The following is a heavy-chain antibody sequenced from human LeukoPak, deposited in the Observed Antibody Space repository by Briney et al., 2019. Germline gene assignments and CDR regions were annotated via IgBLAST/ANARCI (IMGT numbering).Heavy chain of an antibody. CDR3: ARIPGRLRADYYYYYMDV. D-gene: IGHD5-12*01. V-gene: IGHV1-18*01. CDR2: ISAYNGNT. Sequence: ASVKVSCKASGYTFTSYGISWVRQAPGQGLEWMGWISAYNGNTNYAQKLQGRVTMTTDTSTSTAYMELRSLKSDDTAVYYCARIPGRLRADYYYYYMDVWGKGTTVTVSS. J-gene: IGHJ6*03. CDR1: GYTFTSYG.